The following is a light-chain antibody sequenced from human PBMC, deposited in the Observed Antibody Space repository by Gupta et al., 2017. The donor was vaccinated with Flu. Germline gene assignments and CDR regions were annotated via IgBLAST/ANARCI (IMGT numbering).Light chain of an antibody. J-gene: IGLJ2*01. CDR1: ILPKKY. V-gene: IGLV3-27*01. CDR2: KDT. Sequence: SYELTQPSSVSVSPGQTAKNTCSGDILPKKYARWFQQKPGQAPVLVIYKDTERPSGIPGRFSGSSSGTTVTLTISGTQVEDEADYYCYSAADNNLVFGGGTKLTVL. CDR3: YSAADNNLV.